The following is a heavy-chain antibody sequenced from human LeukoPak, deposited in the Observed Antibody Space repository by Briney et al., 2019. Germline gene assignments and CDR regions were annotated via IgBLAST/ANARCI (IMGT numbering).Heavy chain of an antibody. J-gene: IGHJ3*02. D-gene: IGHD3-22*01. CDR1: GGSISSGDYY. CDR3: ARDLGYYDSSGYIIDAFDI. CDR2: IYYSGST. V-gene: IGHV4-30-4*08. Sequence: SETLSLTCTVSGGSISSGDYYWSWIRQPPGKGLEWIGYIYYSGSTYYNPSLKSRVTISVDTSKNQFSLKLSSVTAADTAVYYCARDLGYYDSSGYIIDAFDIWGQGTMVTVSS.